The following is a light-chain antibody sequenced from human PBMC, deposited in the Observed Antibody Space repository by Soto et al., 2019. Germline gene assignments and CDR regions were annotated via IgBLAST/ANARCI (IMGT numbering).Light chain of an antibody. J-gene: IGKJ1*01. Sequence: DIQMTQSPSTLSASVGDRVTITCRASQYIHNYLAWYQQKPGEAPKLLIYEAANLESGVPSRFSVSGTGTEFTFTISSLQPDDFATYYCQQSNNYPWTFGQGTRVEI. CDR2: EAA. CDR1: QYIHNY. CDR3: QQSNNYPWT. V-gene: IGKV1-5*03.